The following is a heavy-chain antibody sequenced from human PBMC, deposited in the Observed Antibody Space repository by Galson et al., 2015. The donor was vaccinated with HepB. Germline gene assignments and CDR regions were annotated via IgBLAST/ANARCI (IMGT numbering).Heavy chain of an antibody. CDR3: ARDHYYYDRSGRYLTGAFDI. D-gene: IGHD3-22*01. CDR2: IYTSGST. Sequence: LSLTCSVSGGSISSYYWSWIRQSAGKGLEWIGRIYTSGSTNYNPSLKSRVTMSVDTSKNQFSLKLSSVTAADTAVYYCARDHYYYDRSGRYLTGAFDIWGQGTMVTVSS. CDR1: GGSISSYY. J-gene: IGHJ3*02. V-gene: IGHV4-4*07.